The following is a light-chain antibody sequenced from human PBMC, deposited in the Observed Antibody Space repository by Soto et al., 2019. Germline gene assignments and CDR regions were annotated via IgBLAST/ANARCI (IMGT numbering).Light chain of an antibody. V-gene: IGKV1D-12*01. CDR3: QQANSFPRT. CDR1: QAISTW. Sequence: DIQMTQSPSSVSASVGDRVTITCRASQAISTWLAWYQQNPGKAPKLLIYSASNLQSGVPSRFSGSGSGTDFTLTISSLQPEDFATDYCQQANSFPRTF. CDR2: SAS. J-gene: IGKJ1*01.